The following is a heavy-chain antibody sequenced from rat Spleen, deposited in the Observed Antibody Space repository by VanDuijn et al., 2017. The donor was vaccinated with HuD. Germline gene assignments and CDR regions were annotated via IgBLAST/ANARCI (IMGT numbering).Heavy chain of an antibody. CDR1: GFTFSDYY. D-gene: IGHD4-6*01. J-gene: IGHJ3*01. Sequence: EVQLVESGGGLVQPGRSLKLSCAASGFTFSDYYMAWVRQAPTKGLEWVATISYDGSSTYYRDSVKGRFTISRDNAKSTLYLQMNSLTSEDTATYYCTRGSLGSGRLNWFVYWGQGTLVTVSS. V-gene: IGHV5-7*01. CDR3: TRGSLGSGRLNWFVY. CDR2: ISYDGSST.